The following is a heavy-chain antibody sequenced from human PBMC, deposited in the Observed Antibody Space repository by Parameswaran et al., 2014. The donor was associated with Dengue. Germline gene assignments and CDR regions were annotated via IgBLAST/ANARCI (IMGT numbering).Heavy chain of an antibody. CDR3: ARDYGEYCSSTSCYIGYFDY. D-gene: IGHD2-2*02. Sequence: VRQAPGKGLVWVSRINSDGSSTSYADSVKGRFTISRDNAKNTLYLQMNSLRAEDTAVYYCARDYGEYCSSTSCYIGYFDYWGQGTLVTVSS. CDR2: INSDGSST. V-gene: IGHV3-74*01. J-gene: IGHJ4*02.